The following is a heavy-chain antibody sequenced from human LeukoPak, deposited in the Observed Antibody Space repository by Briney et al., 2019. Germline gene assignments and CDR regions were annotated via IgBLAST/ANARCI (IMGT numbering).Heavy chain of an antibody. CDR3: AREGLTYYDFWSGSVAFDY. Sequence: ASVKVSCKASGGTFSGYAISWVRQAPGQGLEWMGGIIPIFGTANYAQKFQGRVTITADESTSTAYMELSSLRSEDTAVYYCAREGLTYYDFWSGSVAFDYWGQGTLVTVSS. V-gene: IGHV1-69*13. CDR1: GGTFSGYA. CDR2: IIPIFGTA. J-gene: IGHJ4*02. D-gene: IGHD3-3*01.